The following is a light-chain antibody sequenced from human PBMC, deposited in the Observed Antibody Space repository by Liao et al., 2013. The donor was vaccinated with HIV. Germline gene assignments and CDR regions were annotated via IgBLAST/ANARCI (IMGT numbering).Light chain of an antibody. CDR1: ALPKLY. CDR3: YSPPR. J-gene: IGLJ2*01. V-gene: IGLV3-25*02. CDR2: KDT. Sequence: SYELTQPPSVSVSPGQTARITCSGYALPKLYAYWYQQKPGQYPPVLVIYKDTERPSGIPERFSGSSSGTTVTLTISGAQVEDEADYYCYSPPRIGGGTKLTVL.